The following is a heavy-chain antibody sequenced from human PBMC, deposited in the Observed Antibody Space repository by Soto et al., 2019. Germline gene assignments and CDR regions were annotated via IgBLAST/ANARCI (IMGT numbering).Heavy chain of an antibody. Sequence: PRESLRISCTCSGDSFAGYWISWVRQMPGKGLEWMGRIDPSDSYTNYSPSFQGHVTISADKSISTAYLQWSSLKASDTAMYYCARHSYDFWSGYYSWDYWGQGTLVTVSS. CDR1: GDSFAGYW. J-gene: IGHJ4*02. D-gene: IGHD3-3*01. V-gene: IGHV5-10-1*01. CDR2: IDPSDSYT. CDR3: ARHSYDFWSGYYSWDY.